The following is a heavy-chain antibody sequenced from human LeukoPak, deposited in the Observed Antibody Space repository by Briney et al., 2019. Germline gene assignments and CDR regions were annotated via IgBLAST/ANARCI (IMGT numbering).Heavy chain of an antibody. Sequence: SETLSLTCTVSGGSISSSGYYWSWIRQPPGKGLEWIGYIYYSGSTNYNPSLKSRVTFSVDTSKNQFSLKLSSVTAADTAVYYCARARGNSNYQFDYWGQGALVTVSS. J-gene: IGHJ4*02. D-gene: IGHD4-11*01. CDR3: ARARGNSNYQFDY. V-gene: IGHV4-61*08. CDR1: GGSISSSGYY. CDR2: IYYSGST.